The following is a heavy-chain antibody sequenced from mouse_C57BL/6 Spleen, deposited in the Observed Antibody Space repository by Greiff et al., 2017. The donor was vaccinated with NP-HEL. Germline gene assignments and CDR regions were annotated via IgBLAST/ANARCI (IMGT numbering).Heavy chain of an antibody. CDR1: GYTFTSYW. D-gene: IGHD3-2*02. Sequence: QVQLQQPGAELVKPGASVKLSCKASGYTFTSYWMHWVKQRPGQGLEWIGMIHPNSGSTNYNEKFKSKATLTVDKSSSTAYMQLSSLTSEDSAVYYCARRRDSSGYGYFDVWGTGTTVTVSS. V-gene: IGHV1-64*01. J-gene: IGHJ1*03. CDR3: ARRRDSSGYGYFDV. CDR2: IHPNSGST.